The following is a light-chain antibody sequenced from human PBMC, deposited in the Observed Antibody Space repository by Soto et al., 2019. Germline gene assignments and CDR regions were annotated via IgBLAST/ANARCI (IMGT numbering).Light chain of an antibody. CDR3: QQLNTYPIT. J-gene: IGKJ5*01. CDR2: GAS. Sequence: IQLSQSPSSVAASVGDRVTITCRASQGISSYLAWYQQKPGKAPKLLIYGASTLEGGVPFRFSGSGSGTDFTLIISSVQSEDFATYYCQQLNTYPITFGQGTRLEIK. CDR1: QGISSY. V-gene: IGKV1-9*01.